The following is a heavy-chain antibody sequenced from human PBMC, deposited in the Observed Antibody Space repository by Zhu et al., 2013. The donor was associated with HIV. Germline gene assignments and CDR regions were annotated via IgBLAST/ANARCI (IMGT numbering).Heavy chain of an antibody. CDR1: GYTFTGYY. V-gene: IGHV1-46*01. D-gene: IGHD6-13*01. CDR2: INPSDGST. J-gene: IGHJ6*02. CDR3: AREQQLALYYYYYGLDV. Sequence: QVQLVQSGAEVKKPGASVNVSCKASGYTFTGYYLHWVRQAPGQGLEWMGIINPSDGSTTYAQKFQGRVTMTRDTSTSTVYMELSSLRSDDTAVYYCAREQQLALYYYYYGLDVWGQGTTVTVSS.